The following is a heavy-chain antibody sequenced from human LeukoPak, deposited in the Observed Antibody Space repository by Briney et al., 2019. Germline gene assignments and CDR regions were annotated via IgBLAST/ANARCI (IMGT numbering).Heavy chain of an antibody. J-gene: IGHJ3*02. Sequence: GGSLRLSCAASGFTFSDYYMSWIRQAPGKGLEWVSITGRTILYADSVRGRFIISRDNSKNTLYLQLNSLRVDDTAVYYCAKWALIDASAFDIWGQGTMVTVSS. CDR2: ITGRTI. D-gene: IGHD2-15*01. CDR1: GFTFSDYY. CDR3: AKWALIDASAFDI. V-gene: IGHV3-69-1*01.